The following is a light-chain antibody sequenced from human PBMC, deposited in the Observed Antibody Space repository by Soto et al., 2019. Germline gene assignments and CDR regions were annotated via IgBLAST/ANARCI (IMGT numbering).Light chain of an antibody. CDR2: EGS. V-gene: IGLV2-23*01. J-gene: IGLJ1*01. Sequence: QSALTQPASVSGSPGQSITISCTGTSSDVGSYNLVSWYQQHPGKAPKLMIYEGSKRPSGVSNRFSGSKSGNTASLTISGLQAEDEADYYCCSYAGSSTPYVSGPGTKVTVL. CDR3: CSYAGSSTPYV. CDR1: SSDVGSYNL.